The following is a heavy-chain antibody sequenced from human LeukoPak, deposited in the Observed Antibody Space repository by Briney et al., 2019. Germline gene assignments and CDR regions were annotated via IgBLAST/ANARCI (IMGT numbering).Heavy chain of an antibody. CDR3: ARGLYGVGAFDI. J-gene: IGHJ3*02. D-gene: IGHD4-17*01. V-gene: IGHV4-34*01. Sequence: SETLSLTCAVYGGSFSGYYWSWIRQPPGKGLEWIGEINHSGSTNYNPSLKSRVTISVDTSKNQFSLKLSSVTAADTAVYYCARGLYGVGAFDIWGQGTMVTVSS. CDR2: INHSGST. CDR1: GGSFSGYY.